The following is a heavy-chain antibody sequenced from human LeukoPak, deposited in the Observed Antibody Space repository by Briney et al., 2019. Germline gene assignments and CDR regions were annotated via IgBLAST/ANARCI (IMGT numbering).Heavy chain of an antibody. V-gene: IGHV3-33*01. J-gene: IGHJ6*02. CDR1: GFTFSSYG. CDR3: ARGLTMYGMDV. Sequence: GGSLRLSCAASGFTFSSYGMHWVRQAPGKGLEWVAVIWYDGSNKYYADSVKGRFTISRDNSKNTLYLQMNSLRAEDTAVYYCARGLTMYGMDVCGQRAPFSASS. D-gene: IGHD1-14*01. CDR2: IWYDGSNK.